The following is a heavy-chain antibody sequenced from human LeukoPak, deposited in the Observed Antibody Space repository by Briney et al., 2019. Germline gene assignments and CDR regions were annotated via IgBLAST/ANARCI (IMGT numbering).Heavy chain of an antibody. CDR3: ARAKDTAMVSTAFDI. CDR1: GGSFSGYY. D-gene: IGHD5-18*01. Sequence: ASKTLSLTCAVYGGSFSGYYWSWIRQPPGKGLEWIGEINHSGSTNYNPSLKSRVTISVDTSKNQFSLKLSSVTAADTAVYYCARAKDTAMVSTAFDIWGQGTMVTVSS. V-gene: IGHV4-34*01. J-gene: IGHJ3*02. CDR2: INHSGST.